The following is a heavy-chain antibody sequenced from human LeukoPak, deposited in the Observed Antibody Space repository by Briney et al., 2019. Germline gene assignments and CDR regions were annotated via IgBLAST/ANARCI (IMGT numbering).Heavy chain of an antibody. CDR2: ISGNSNYI. CDR3: ANHLACGSTSCPPFDY. V-gene: IGHV3-21*01. D-gene: IGHD2-2*01. Sequence: GGSLRLSCAASGFTFSRYSMSWVRQAPGKGLEWVSSISGNSNYIYYADSVEGRFTISRDNAKNSLYLQMNSLRAEDTAVYYCANHLACGSTSCPPFDYWGQGTLVTVSS. CDR1: GFTFSRYS. J-gene: IGHJ4*02.